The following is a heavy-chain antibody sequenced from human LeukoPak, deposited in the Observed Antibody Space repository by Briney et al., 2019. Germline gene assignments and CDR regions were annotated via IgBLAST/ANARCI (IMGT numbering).Heavy chain of an antibody. V-gene: IGHV4-59*08. CDR2: IYYSGST. D-gene: IGHD2-21*01. CDR1: GGSIFSYY. CDR3: ARHLNNCGDDCYIFDY. Sequence: SETLSLTCTVSGGSIFSYYWSWIRQPPGKGLEWMGCIYYSGSTNYNPSLKSRVTISVDTSKNQFSLRVSSVTAADTAVYYCARHLNNCGDDCYIFDYWGQGTLVTVSS. J-gene: IGHJ4*02.